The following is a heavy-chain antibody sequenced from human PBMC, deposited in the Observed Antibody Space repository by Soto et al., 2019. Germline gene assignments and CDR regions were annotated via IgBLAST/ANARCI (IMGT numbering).Heavy chain of an antibody. CDR1: GGTFSSYA. Sequence: QVQLVQSGAEVKKPGSSVKVSCKASGGTFSSYAISWVRQAPGQGLEWMGGLIPIFGTANYAQKFQGRVTITADESTSTAYMELSSLRPEDTAVYYCAREKDVVVPAADDDYYYYYGMDVWGQGTTVTVSS. J-gene: IGHJ6*02. CDR3: AREKDVVVPAADDDYYYYYGMDV. V-gene: IGHV1-69*01. D-gene: IGHD2-2*01. CDR2: LIPIFGTA.